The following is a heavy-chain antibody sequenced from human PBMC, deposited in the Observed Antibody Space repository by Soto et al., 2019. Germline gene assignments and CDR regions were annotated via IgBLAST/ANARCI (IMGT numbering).Heavy chain of an antibody. J-gene: IGHJ4*02. CDR3: VRDLLGSGGHFDY. CDR1: GFTFTSYS. Sequence: PWGSLRLSCAVSGFTFTSYSMSWVLQAPGEGLEWVANIRQDGHEKYYVDSVRGRFTISRDNAQNSLYLQMDSLRAEDTAMYYCVRDLLGSGGHFDYWGQGTPVTVSS. V-gene: IGHV3-7*03. CDR2: IRQDGHEK. D-gene: IGHD7-27*01.